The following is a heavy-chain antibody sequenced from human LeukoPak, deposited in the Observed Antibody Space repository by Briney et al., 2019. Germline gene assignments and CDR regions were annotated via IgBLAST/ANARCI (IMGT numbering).Heavy chain of an antibody. CDR1: GGSVHSTDFY. CDR3: ARRTKGRYFGYILDN. V-gene: IGHV4-39*01. D-gene: IGHD3-9*01. CDR2: IYYTGST. J-gene: IGHJ4*02. Sequence: PSETLSLTCTVCGGSVHSTDFYCGWIRQPPGKGLQWIGNIYYTGSTYYNPSLNSRVAMSVDTSQNQFSLKMASVTAADTAVYYCARRTKGRYFGYILDNWGQGTLVTVSS.